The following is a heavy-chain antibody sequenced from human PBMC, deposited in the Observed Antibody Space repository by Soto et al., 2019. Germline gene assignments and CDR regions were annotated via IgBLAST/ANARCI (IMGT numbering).Heavy chain of an antibody. CDR1: GYSFASYW. V-gene: IGHV5-51*01. CDR2: IYPGDSDT. Sequence: ESLKISFKGSGYSFASYWIGWVRQMPGKGLEWMGIIYPGDSDTRYSPSFQGRVTISADKSISTAYLQWSSLKASDTAMYYCARQGSDYYDSSGPLDYWGQGTLVTVSS. D-gene: IGHD3-22*01. CDR3: ARQGSDYYDSSGPLDY. J-gene: IGHJ4*02.